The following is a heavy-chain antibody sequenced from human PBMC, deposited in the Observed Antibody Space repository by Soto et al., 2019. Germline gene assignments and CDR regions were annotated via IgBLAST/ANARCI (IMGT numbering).Heavy chain of an antibody. D-gene: IGHD6-13*01. CDR3: ARVGYSSSWPVDP. CDR1: GFTFSSYG. J-gene: IGHJ5*02. Sequence: QVQLVESGGGVVQPGRSLRLSCAASGFTFSSYGMHWVRQAPGKGLEWVAVIWYDGSNKYYADSVKGRFTISRDNSRTTLYLQMNSLRAEDTAVYYCARVGYSSSWPVDPWGQGTLVTVSS. V-gene: IGHV3-33*01. CDR2: IWYDGSNK.